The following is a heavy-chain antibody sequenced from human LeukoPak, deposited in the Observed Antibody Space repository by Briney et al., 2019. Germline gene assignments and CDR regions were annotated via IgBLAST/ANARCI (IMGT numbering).Heavy chain of an antibody. CDR1: GFTFSTYA. CDR2: IWYDGGNK. J-gene: IGHJ6*03. D-gene: IGHD3-16*02. Sequence: PGGSLRLSCAASGFTFSTYAMHWVRQAPGKGLEWVAVIWYDGGNKYYADSVKGRFTISRDNSKNTLYLQMNSLRAEDTAVYYCARDYPVTLLYYYYYMDVWGKGTTVTVSS. CDR3: ARDYPVTLLYYYYYMDV. V-gene: IGHV3-33*01.